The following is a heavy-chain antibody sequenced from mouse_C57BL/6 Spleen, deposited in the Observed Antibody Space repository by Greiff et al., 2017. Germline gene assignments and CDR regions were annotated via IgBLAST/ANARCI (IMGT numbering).Heavy chain of an antibody. CDR1: GYTFTSYT. CDR3: ARDRAVVADY. J-gene: IGHJ2*01. CDR2: INPSSGYT. D-gene: IGHD1-1*01. Sequence: QVQLQQSGAELARPGASVKMSCKASGYTFTSYTMHWVKQRPGQGLEWIGYINPSSGYTKYNQKFKDKATLTADKSSSTAYMQLSSLPSEDSAVYYCARDRAVVADYWGQGTTLTVSS. V-gene: IGHV1-4*01.